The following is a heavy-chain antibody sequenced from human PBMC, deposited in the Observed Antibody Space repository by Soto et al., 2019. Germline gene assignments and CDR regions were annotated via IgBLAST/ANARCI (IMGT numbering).Heavy chain of an antibody. Sequence: GGSLRLSCSASGFTFSSYWMSWVRQAPGKGLEWVANIKQDGSEKYYVDSVKGRFTISRDNAKNSLYLQMNSLRAEDTAVYYCARDWSLERLDFDYWGQGTLVTVSS. CDR3: ARDWSLERLDFDY. D-gene: IGHD1-1*01. CDR2: IKQDGSEK. J-gene: IGHJ4*02. V-gene: IGHV3-7*05. CDR1: GFTFSSYW.